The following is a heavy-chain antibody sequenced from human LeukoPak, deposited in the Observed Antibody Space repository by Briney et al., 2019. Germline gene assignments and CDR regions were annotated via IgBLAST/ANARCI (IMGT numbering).Heavy chain of an antibody. CDR1: GYTFTSYD. CDR2: MNPNSGNT. J-gene: IGHJ3*02. D-gene: IGHD2-2*02. Sequence: ASVKVSCKASGYTFTSYDINWVRPATGQGLEWMGWMNPNSGNTGYAQKFQGRVTITRNTSISTAYMELSSLRSEDTAVYYCARVRCSSTSCYSRVAFDIWGQGTMVTVSS. V-gene: IGHV1-8*03. CDR3: ARVRCSSTSCYSRVAFDI.